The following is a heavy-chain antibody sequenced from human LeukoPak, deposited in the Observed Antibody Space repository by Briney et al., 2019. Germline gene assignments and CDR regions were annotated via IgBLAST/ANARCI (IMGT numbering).Heavy chain of an antibody. Sequence: GSLRLSCAASGFTFSNHGMNWVRQAPGKGLEWIGEINHGGSTNYNPSLKSRVTISVDTSKNQFSLKLSSVTAADTAVYYCAREGPGKDTLRGYYYMDVWGKGTTVTVSS. V-gene: IGHV4-34*01. J-gene: IGHJ6*03. CDR2: INHGGST. CDR1: GFTFSNHG. D-gene: IGHD3-10*01. CDR3: AREGPGKDTLRGYYYMDV.